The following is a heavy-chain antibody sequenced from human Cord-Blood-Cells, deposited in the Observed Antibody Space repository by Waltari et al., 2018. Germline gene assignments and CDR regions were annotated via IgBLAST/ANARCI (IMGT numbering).Heavy chain of an antibody. CDR1: GGSFSGYY. J-gene: IGHJ4*02. Sequence: QVQLQQWGAGLLKPSETPSLTCAVYGGSFSGYYWSWIRQPPGKGLEWIGEINHSGSTNDNPSLKSRVTISVDTSKNQFSLKLSSVTAADTAVYYCARVPASTVVTDYWGQGTLVTVSS. V-gene: IGHV4-34*01. CDR2: INHSGST. CDR3: ARVPASTVVTDY. D-gene: IGHD4-17*01.